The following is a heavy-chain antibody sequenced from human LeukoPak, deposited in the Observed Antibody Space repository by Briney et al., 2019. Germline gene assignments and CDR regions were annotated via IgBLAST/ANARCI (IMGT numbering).Heavy chain of an antibody. Sequence: PGGSLRLSCSASGFTFSSYAMHWVRQAPGKGLEYVSAISSNGGSTYYADSVKGRFTISRDNSKNTLYLQMSSLRAEDTAVYYCVKDGGGDIAVVPAAMGINYFDYWGQGTLVTVSS. CDR3: VKDGGGDIAVVPAAMGINYFDY. CDR1: GFTFSSYA. J-gene: IGHJ4*02. D-gene: IGHD2-2*01. CDR2: ISSNGGST. V-gene: IGHV3-64D*06.